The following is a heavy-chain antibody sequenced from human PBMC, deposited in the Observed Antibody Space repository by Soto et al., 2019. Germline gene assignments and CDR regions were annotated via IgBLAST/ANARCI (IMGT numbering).Heavy chain of an antibody. D-gene: IGHD2-8*02. J-gene: IGHJ4*02. V-gene: IGHV1-69*06. CDR1: GGTFNNYA. CDR2: IIPISVTT. Sequence: QVQLVQSVSEVKRPESSIKCSCKRSGGTFNNYAINWVRQAPGQGLEWRGAIIPISVTTKYAQKFQGRVTITADKSTSTVYMDLSSLRSEDTAVYYCARWGGLSCSGAVCFKKPFDYWGQGTLVTVSS. CDR3: ARWGGLSCSGAVCFKKPFDY.